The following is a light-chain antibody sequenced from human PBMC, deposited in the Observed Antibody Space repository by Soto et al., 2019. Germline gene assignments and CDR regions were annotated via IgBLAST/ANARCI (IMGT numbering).Light chain of an antibody. J-gene: IGKJ5*01. V-gene: IGKV1-5*03. CDR3: QQYNSYPLT. CDR1: QSISNL. Sequence: DIQMTQSPSTLSASVGDRVTITCRASQSISNLLAWYQQKPGRAPTLLIYKASTLESGVPSRFSGSGSGTEFTLTISSLQPDDFATYSCQQYNSYPLTFGQGTRLDI. CDR2: KAS.